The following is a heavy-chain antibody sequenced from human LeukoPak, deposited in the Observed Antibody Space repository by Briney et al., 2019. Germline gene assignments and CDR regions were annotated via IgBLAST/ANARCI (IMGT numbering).Heavy chain of an antibody. CDR2: ISSSSSYI. CDR3: AGDLYSTALDYYYGMDV. Sequence: GGSLRLSCAAFGFTFSSYSMNWVRQAPGKGLEWVSSISSSSSYIYYADSVKGRFTISRDNAKNSLYLQMNSLRAEDTAVYYWAGDLYSTALDYYYGMDVWGQGTTVTVSS. D-gene: IGHD4-11*01. V-gene: IGHV3-21*01. J-gene: IGHJ6*02. CDR1: GFTFSSYS.